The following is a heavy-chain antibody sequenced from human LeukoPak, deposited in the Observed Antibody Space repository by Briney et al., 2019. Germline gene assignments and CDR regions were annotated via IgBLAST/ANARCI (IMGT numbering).Heavy chain of an antibody. J-gene: IGHJ5*02. V-gene: IGHV1-2*02. CDR1: GYTFTGYY. D-gene: IGHD2/OR15-2a*01. CDR3: ARESSCDTTNCLAPTDWYDP. Sequence: ASVKVSCKASGYTFTGYYIHWVRQAPGQGLEWMGWISPNSGGTNYAQKFQGRVTMTRDTSITTAYMELSRLRSDDTAVYYCARESSCDTTNCLAPTDWYDPWGQGTLVTVSS. CDR2: ISPNSGGT.